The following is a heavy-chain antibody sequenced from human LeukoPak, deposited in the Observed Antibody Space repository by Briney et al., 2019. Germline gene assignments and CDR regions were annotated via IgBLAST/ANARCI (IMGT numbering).Heavy chain of an antibody. CDR3: ARGYDGSGYYTLSGAFDI. D-gene: IGHD3-22*01. CDR1: GFTFSSYW. J-gene: IGHJ3*02. Sequence: GGSLRLSCAASGFTFSSYWMHWVRQAPGKGLVWVSRINSDGSSTSYADSVKGRFTISRDNAKNTLYLQMNSLRAEDTAVYYCARGYDGSGYYTLSGAFDIWGQGTMVTASS. V-gene: IGHV3-74*01. CDR2: INSDGSST.